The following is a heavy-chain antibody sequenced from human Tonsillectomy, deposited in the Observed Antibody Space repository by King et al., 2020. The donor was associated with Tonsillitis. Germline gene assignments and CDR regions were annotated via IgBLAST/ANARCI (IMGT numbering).Heavy chain of an antibody. J-gene: IGHJ6*02. CDR1: GFTFSNYA. CDR2: ICGSGGCT. Sequence: VQLVESGGGLVQPGGSLRLSCAASGFTFSNYAMSWVRQAPGKGLEWVSGICGSGGCTYYADSVKGRFTISRDHSKNTMYLQMNSLRAEDTALYYCAKDRAGHSGGYSGRYSYYGMDVWGQGTTVTVSS. D-gene: IGHD1-26*01. CDR3: AKDRAGHSGGYSGRYSYYGMDV. V-gene: IGHV3-23*04.